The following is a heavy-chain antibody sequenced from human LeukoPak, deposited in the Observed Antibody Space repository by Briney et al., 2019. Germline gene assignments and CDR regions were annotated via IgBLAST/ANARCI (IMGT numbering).Heavy chain of an antibody. CDR2: IIPILGTA. J-gene: IGHJ4*02. CDR1: GDFFSNYA. D-gene: IGHD3-10*01. V-gene: IGHV1-69*10. Sequence: VKVSCKASGDFFSNYAFSWVRQAPGQGLEWMGRIIPILGTANYLQKLQGRVAITADKSTSTAYMELSSLRPEDTAVYYCARETYHFGSGYDHWGQGTLVTVSS. CDR3: ARETYHFGSGYDH.